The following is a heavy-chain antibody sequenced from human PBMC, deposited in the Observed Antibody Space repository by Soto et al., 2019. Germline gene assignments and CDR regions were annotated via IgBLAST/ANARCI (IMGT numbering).Heavy chain of an antibody. CDR1: GGSISSGGYS. CDR3: ARLSDYYDSSGYRNWFDP. V-gene: IGHV4-30-2*01. CDR2: IYHSGST. J-gene: IGHJ5*02. Sequence: QLQLQESGSGLVKPSQTLSLTCAVSGGSISSGGYSWGWIRQPPGKGLEWIGYIYHSGSTYYNPSLKSRVTISVDRSKNQFSLKLSSVTAADTAVYYCARLSDYYDSSGYRNWFDPWGQGTLVTVSS. D-gene: IGHD3-22*01.